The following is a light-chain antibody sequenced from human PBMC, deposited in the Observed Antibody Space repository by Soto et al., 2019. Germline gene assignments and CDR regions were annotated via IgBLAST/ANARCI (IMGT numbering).Light chain of an antibody. J-gene: IGLJ1*01. CDR3: SSYACSYTYV. Sequence: QSVLTQPRSVSGSPGQSVAISCTGTSSDVGGYNHVAWYQQHPGKAPKLMIFDVNKRPSWVPDRFSGSKSGNPASLTISGLQAEYVVDHYCSSYACSYTYVFETWNQVT. V-gene: IGLV2-11*01. CDR1: SSDVGGYNH. CDR2: DVN.